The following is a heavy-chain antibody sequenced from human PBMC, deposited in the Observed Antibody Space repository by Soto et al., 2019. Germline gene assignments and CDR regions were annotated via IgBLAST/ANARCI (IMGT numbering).Heavy chain of an antibody. J-gene: IGHJ6*02. CDR1: GGSISSGFYY. CDR2: IYYSGST. CDR3: ARVCGGDCHNGMDV. Sequence: PSETLSLTCTVSGGSISSGFYYWSWIRQHPGKGLEWIGYIYYSGSTYYSPSLKSRVTISVDTSKNQFSLKLSSVTAADMAVYYCARVCGGDCHNGMDVWGQGTTVTVSS. D-gene: IGHD2-21*02. V-gene: IGHV4-31*03.